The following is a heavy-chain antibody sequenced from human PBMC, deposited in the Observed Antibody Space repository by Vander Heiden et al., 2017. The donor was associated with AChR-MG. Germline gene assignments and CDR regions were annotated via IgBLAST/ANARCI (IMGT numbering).Heavy chain of an antibody. CDR2: INHSGST. Sequence: QVQLQQWGAGLLKPSETLSLTCAVYGGSFSGYYWSWIRQPPGKGLEWSGEINHSGSTNYNPSLKSRVTISVDTSKNQFSLKLSSVTAADTAVYYCARGPRYYDFWSGYWDFYYMDVWCEGTTVTVSS. D-gene: IGHD3-3*01. J-gene: IGHJ6*03. CDR3: ARGPRYYDFWSGYWDFYYMDV. CDR1: GGSFSGYY. V-gene: IGHV4-34*01.